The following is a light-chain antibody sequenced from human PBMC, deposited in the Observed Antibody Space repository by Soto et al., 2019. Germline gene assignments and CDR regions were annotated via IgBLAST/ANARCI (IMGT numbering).Light chain of an antibody. V-gene: IGKV3-20*01. CDR3: QQYGSSRWT. CDR2: GAS. J-gene: IGKJ1*01. Sequence: ENVLTQSPGTLSLSPGERATLSCRSIESVRRSYFAWYQQKPGQAPRLLIYGASSRATGIPDRFSGSGSGTDFTLTISRLEPEDFAVYYCQQYGSSRWTFGQGTKVDI. CDR1: ESVRRSY.